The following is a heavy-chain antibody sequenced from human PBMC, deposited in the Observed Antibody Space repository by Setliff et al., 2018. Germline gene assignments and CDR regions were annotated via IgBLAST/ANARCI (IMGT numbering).Heavy chain of an antibody. J-gene: IGHJ4*02. CDR3: ALSDHYPFYYDY. CDR1: GDYISSQY. Sequence: NPSETLSLTCTVSGDYISSQYWSWIRQPPGKGLEWIGYISNRGSTDCNPSLKSRVTISEDTSRSQFSLKLTSVTTADTAVYYCALSDHYPFYYDYWGLGTLVTVS. CDR2: ISNRGST. V-gene: IGHV4-59*11. D-gene: IGHD3-3*01.